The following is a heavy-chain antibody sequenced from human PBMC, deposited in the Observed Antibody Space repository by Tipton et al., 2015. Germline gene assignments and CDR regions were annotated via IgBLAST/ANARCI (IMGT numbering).Heavy chain of an antibody. CDR1: GYSISSGYY. CDR2: ILHRGTT. CDR3: ACQDYDSLTRDYQTVDY. D-gene: IGHD3-9*01. Sequence: TLSLTCDVSGYSISSGYYWGWIRQPPGKGLEWIGSILHRGTTYYNPSLRSRVSLPIDTSSNQFSLSLTSVTAADTAVYYCACQDYDSLTRDYQTVDYWGQGILVTVSS. V-gene: IGHV4-38-2*01. J-gene: IGHJ4*02.